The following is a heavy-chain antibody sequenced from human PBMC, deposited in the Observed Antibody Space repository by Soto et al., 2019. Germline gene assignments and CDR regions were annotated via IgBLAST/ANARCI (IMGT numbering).Heavy chain of an antibody. CDR1: GFTFSSYA. CDR2: ISGSGGST. CDR3: AKSTHLWFGEDTDDY. J-gene: IGHJ4*02. D-gene: IGHD3-10*01. Sequence: GGSLRLSCAASGFTFSSYAMSWVRQAPGKGLEWVSAISGSGGSTYYADSVKGRFTISRDNSKNTLYLQMNSLRAEDTAVYYCAKSTHLWFGEDTDDYWGQGTLVTVYS. V-gene: IGHV3-23*01.